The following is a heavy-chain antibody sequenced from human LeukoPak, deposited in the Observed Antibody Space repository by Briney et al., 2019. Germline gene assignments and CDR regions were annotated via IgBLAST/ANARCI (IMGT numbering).Heavy chain of an antibody. CDR2: ISAYNGNT. CDR3: ASGQLWFGELDY. CDR1: GYTFTSYG. Sequence: ATVKVSCKASGYTFTSYGISWVRQAPGQGLEWMGWISAYNGNTNYAQKFQGRVTMTRDTSIRTVYMELSSVRSEDTAVYYCASGQLWFGELDYWGQGTLVTVSS. J-gene: IGHJ4*02. D-gene: IGHD3-10*01. V-gene: IGHV1-18*01.